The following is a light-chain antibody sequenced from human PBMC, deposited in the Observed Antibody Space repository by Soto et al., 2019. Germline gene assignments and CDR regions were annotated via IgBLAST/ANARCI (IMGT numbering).Light chain of an antibody. V-gene: IGLV1-44*01. CDR2: SDN. J-gene: IGLJ3*02. CDR1: SSNIGSNT. Sequence: QSVLTQPPSASGTPGQRVTISCSGSSSNIGSNTGNWYQQLPGTAPKLLIYSDNQRPSGVPDRFSGSKSGTSASLAISGLQSEDEADYYCAAWDDSLNGSNWVFGGGTKVTVL. CDR3: AAWDDSLNGSNWV.